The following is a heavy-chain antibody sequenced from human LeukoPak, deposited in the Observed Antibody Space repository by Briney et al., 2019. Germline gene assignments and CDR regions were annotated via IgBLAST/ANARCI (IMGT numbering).Heavy chain of an antibody. CDR3: ARAQYYDIFSYYYYYGMDV. CDR1: GGSFSGYY. D-gene: IGHD3-9*01. V-gene: IGHV4-34*01. Sequence: SETLSLTCAVYGGSFSGYYWSWIRQPPGKGLEWIGEINHSGSTSYNPSLKSRVTISVDTSKNQFSLKLSSVTAADTAVYYCARAQYYDIFSYYYYYGMDVWGQGTTVTVSS. CDR2: INHSGST. J-gene: IGHJ6*02.